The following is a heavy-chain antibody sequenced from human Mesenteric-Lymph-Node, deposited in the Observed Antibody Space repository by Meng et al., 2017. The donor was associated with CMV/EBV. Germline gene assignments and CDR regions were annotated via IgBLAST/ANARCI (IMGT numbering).Heavy chain of an antibody. V-gene: IGHV6-1*01. CDR3: LRDTAVVKGAFDY. CDR2: TYYRSKWYI. D-gene: IGHD5-18*01. Sequence: GASVSSNRAAWNWNRQSPSRGLEWLGRTYYRSKWYIDYAVSVKSRITINPDTSKNQFSLQLNSVTPEDTAVYYCLRDTAVVKGAFDYWGQGTLVTVSS. CDR1: GASVSSNRAA. J-gene: IGHJ4*02.